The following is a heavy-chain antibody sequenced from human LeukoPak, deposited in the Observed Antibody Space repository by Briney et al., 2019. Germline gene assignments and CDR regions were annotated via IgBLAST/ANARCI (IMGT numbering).Heavy chain of an antibody. J-gene: IGHJ6*04. Sequence: SVKVSCKASGGTFSSYAISWVRQAPGQGLEWMGGIIPIFGTANYAQKFQGRVTITADKSTSTAYMELSSLRSEDTAVYYCAGCSPGPYYYYGMDVWGKGTTVTVSS. V-gene: IGHV1-69*06. CDR2: IIPIFGTA. CDR1: GGTFSSYA. CDR3: AGCSPGPYYYYGMDV. D-gene: IGHD2-15*01.